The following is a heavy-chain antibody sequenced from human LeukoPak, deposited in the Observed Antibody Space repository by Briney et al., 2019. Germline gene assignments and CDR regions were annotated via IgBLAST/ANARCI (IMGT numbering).Heavy chain of an antibody. Sequence: PGGSLRLSCAASGFTFSTYWMTWVRQAPGKGLEWVANIQQDSSNKYYIDSVKGRFTISRDNAKNSLYLQMTSLRVEDTAVYYCARGGMAHQSFDYWGQGTQVTVSS. J-gene: IGHJ4*02. CDR3: ARGGMAHQSFDY. CDR2: IQQDSSNK. CDR1: GFTFSTYW. D-gene: IGHD1-14*01. V-gene: IGHV3-7*01.